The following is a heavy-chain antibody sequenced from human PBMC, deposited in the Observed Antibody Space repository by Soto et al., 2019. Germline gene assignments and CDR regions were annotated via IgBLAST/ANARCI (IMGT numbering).Heavy chain of an antibody. CDR3: TTDARQSYYCPFDR. CDR2: IKPKTDGGTT. D-gene: IGHD3-10*01. V-gene: IGHV3-15*07. J-gene: IGHJ4*02. CDR1: GFSFSNAL. Sequence: EVQLVESGGGLLKPGGSLRLSCAASGFSFSNALMNWVRQAPGKGLEWVGRIKPKTDGGTTDYAAPVKGRFTISRDDSKNTLFLQMSILRADDTAVYYSTTDARQSYYCPFDRWGQGTMVTVSS.